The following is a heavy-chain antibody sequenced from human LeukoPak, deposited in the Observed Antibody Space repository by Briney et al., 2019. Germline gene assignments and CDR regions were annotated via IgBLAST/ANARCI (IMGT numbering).Heavy chain of an antibody. CDR2: IVVGSGNT. J-gene: IGHJ4*02. Sequence: SVKVSCKASGFTFTSSAVQWVRQARGQRLEWIGWIVVGSGNTNYAQKFQERVTITRDMSTSTAYMELSSLRSEDTAVYYCAAGFGSTMAATQTDFDYWGQGTLVTVSS. CDR1: GFTFTSSA. V-gene: IGHV1-58*01. D-gene: IGHD2-15*01. CDR3: AAGFGSTMAATQTDFDY.